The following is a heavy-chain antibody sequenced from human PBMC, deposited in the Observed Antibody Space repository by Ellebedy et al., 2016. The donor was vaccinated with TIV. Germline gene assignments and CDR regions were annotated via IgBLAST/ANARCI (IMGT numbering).Heavy chain of an antibody. V-gene: IGHV3-30*03. D-gene: IGHD1-26*01. CDR3: ATGPNSYSGATAY. CDR2: ISYDGSNK. CDR1: GFTFSSYG. Sequence: GESLKISCAASGFTFSSYGMHWVRQAPGKGLEWVSVISYDGSNKYYADSVKGRFTISRDNSKNTLYLQMNSLRAEDTAVYYCATGPNSYSGATAYWGQGTLVTVSS. J-gene: IGHJ4*02.